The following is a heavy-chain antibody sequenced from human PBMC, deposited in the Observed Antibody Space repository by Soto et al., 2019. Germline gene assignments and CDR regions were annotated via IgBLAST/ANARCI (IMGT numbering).Heavy chain of an antibody. CDR1: GYTFTSYD. Sequence: ASVKVSCKASGYTFTSYDINWVRQATGQVLEWMGWMNPNSGNTGYAQRFQGRVTMTRKTSISTAYMELSSLRSEDTAVYYCARGSGRMGAARLNTFVPWGQGTMVTVSS. J-gene: IGHJ5*02. D-gene: IGHD6-6*01. CDR2: MNPNSGNT. CDR3: ARGSGRMGAARLNTFVP. V-gene: IGHV1-8*01.